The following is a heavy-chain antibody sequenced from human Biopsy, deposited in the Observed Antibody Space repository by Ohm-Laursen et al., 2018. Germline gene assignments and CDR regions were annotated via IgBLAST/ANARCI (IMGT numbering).Heavy chain of an antibody. V-gene: IGHV4-34*01. D-gene: IGHD3-22*01. CDR3: VRGVDYYDPYHYYALGV. CDR1: GESFNGYY. J-gene: IGHJ6*02. Sequence: GTLSLTWAVYGESFNGYYWSWIRQTPGKGLEWIGEINHSGRTNYNPSLKSRVTISVDTSKNQFSLKVRSVTAADTAVYYCVRGVDYYDPYHYYALGVWGQGTTVTVSS. CDR2: INHSGRT.